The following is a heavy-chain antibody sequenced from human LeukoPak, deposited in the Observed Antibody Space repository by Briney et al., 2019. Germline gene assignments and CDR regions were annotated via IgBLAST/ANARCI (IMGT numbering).Heavy chain of an antibody. CDR1: GYTFTSYG. CDR3: ARDFRSRNIVGATPDAFDI. D-gene: IGHD1-26*01. Sequence: ASVKVSCKASGYTFTSYGINRVRQAPGQGLEWMGWISTYNGNTNYAQKLQGRVTMTTDTSTSTAYMELRSLRSDDTAVYYCARDFRSRNIVGATPDAFDIWGQGTMVTVSS. J-gene: IGHJ3*02. V-gene: IGHV1-18*01. CDR2: ISTYNGNT.